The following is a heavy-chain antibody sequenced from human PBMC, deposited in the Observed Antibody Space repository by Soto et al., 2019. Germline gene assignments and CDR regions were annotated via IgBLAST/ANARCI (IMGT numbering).Heavy chain of an antibody. CDR2: IYYSGNT. CDR1: GGSVSSGSYY. J-gene: IGHJ4*02. CDR3: ASGLSGDKVDQ. V-gene: IGHV4-61*01. D-gene: IGHD2-21*01. Sequence: SETLSLTCTVSGGSVSSGSYYWSWIRQPPGKGLEWIGHIYYSGNTYNNPSLKSRLTISLDTSKSQFSLNLNSVTTADTAVYYCASGLSGDKVDQWGQGTLVTVSS.